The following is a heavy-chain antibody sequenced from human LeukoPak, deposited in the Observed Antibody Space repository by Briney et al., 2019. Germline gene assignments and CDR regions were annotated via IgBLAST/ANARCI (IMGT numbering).Heavy chain of an antibody. CDR3: ARRNSSGWYDWYFDL. CDR2: IYYSGST. V-gene: IGHV4-59*01. CDR1: GGSISSYY. J-gene: IGHJ2*01. D-gene: IGHD6-19*01. Sequence: PSESLSLTCTVSGGSISSYYWSWIRQPPGKGLEWIGYIYYSGSTNYNPSLKSLVPISVDTSKNQFSLKLSSVTAADTAVYYCARRNSSGWYDWYFDLWGRGTLVTVSS.